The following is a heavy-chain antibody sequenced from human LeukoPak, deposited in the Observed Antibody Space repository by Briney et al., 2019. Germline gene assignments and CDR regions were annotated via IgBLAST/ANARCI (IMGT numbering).Heavy chain of an antibody. CDR3: AKTAHLIAVAQAFDI. CDR1: GFTFDDYA. V-gene: IGHV3-9*01. CDR2: ISWNSGSI. D-gene: IGHD6-19*01. Sequence: SLRLSCAASGFTFDDYAMHWVRQAPGKGLEWVSGISWNSGSIGYADSVKGRFTISRDNAKNSLYLQMNSLRAEDTALYYCAKTAHLIAVAQAFDIWGQGTMVTVSS. J-gene: IGHJ3*02.